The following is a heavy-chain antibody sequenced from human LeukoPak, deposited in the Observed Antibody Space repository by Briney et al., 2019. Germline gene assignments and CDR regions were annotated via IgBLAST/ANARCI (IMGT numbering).Heavy chain of an antibody. J-gene: IGHJ4*01. V-gene: IGHV3-21*01. CDR1: GFTISRYS. D-gene: IGHD6-13*01. Sequence: GSLSLSCAASGFTISRYSMNWVRQAPGKGLEWVSFISTSGSYINYADSVKGRFIVSRDNVKKSLYLQMDSLRAEDTAVYYCAIVGNTWYEDYCGQGTLVSVSS. CDR2: ISTSGSYI. CDR3: AIVGNTWYEDY.